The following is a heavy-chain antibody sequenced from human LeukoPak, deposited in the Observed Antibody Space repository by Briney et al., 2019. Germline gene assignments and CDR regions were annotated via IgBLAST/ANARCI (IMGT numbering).Heavy chain of an antibody. CDR3: ARTVSSGWYDY. D-gene: IGHD6-19*01. CDR2: IWYDGSNK. J-gene: IGHJ4*02. Sequence: PGRSLRLSCAASGFTFSSYGMHWARQAPGKGLEWVAVIWYDGSNKYYADSVKGRFTISRDNSKNTLYLQMNSLRAEDTAVYYCARTVSSGWYDYWGQGTLVTVSS. V-gene: IGHV3-33*01. CDR1: GFTFSSYG.